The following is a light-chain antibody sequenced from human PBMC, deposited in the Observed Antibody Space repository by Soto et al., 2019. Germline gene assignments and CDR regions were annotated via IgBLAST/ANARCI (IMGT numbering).Light chain of an antibody. CDR3: QQCYSTPRT. J-gene: IGKJ1*01. V-gene: IGKV1-39*01. Sequence: DIQMTQSPSSLSASVGDRVTITCRASQSISSYLNWYQQKPGKAPKLLIYAASSLQSGVPSRFSGSGSGTDFTLTISSLQPEDFATYYCQQCYSTPRTFGQGTK. CDR1: QSISSY. CDR2: AAS.